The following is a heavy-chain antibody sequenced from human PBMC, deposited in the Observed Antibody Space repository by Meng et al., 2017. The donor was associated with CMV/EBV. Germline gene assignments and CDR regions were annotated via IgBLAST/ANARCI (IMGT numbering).Heavy chain of an antibody. CDR2: IYSEGTT. J-gene: IGHJ4*02. CDR3: ARDGNYHGV. D-gene: IGHD1-7*01. Sequence: EFHLVAAGGGLIPPGGSLRLSCAAFGFTVSNNYMRWFRQAPGKGLEWVSLIYSEGTTDYADSVKGRFTISRDNSKNTLYLQMNSLRAEDTAVYYCARDGNYHGVWGQGTLVTVSS. V-gene: IGHV3-53*01. CDR1: GFTVSNNY.